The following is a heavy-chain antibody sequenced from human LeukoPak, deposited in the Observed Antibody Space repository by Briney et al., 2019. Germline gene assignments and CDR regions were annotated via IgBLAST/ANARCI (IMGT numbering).Heavy chain of an antibody. Sequence: GESLKISCTGSGYSFTSYWIGWVRQMPGKGLEWMGIIYPGDSDTRYSPSFQGQVTISADKSISTAYLQWSSLKASDTAMYYCARQSTYGDYAFNIWGQGTMVTVSS. J-gene: IGHJ3*02. CDR3: ARQSTYGDYAFNI. V-gene: IGHV5-51*01. D-gene: IGHD4-17*01. CDR2: IYPGDSDT. CDR1: GYSFTSYW.